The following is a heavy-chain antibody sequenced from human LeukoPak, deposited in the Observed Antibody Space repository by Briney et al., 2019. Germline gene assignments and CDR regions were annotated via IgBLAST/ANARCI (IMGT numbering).Heavy chain of an antibody. Sequence: ASVKDSCKASGGTFSSYAISWVRQAPGQGLEWMGWISAYNGNTNYAQKLQGRVTMTTDASTSTAYMELRSLRSDDTAVYYYAREWGSSPHGFDPWGQGTLVTVSS. V-gene: IGHV1-18*01. CDR2: ISAYNGNT. CDR1: GGTFSSYA. D-gene: IGHD6-13*01. CDR3: AREWGSSPHGFDP. J-gene: IGHJ5*02.